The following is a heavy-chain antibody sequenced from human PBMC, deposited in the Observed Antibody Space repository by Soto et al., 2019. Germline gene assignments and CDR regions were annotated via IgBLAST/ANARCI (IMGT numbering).Heavy chain of an antibody. V-gene: IGHV3-53*01. Sequence: EVQLVESGGGLIQPGGSLRLSCADSGFTVSSNYMSWVRQAPGKGLEWVSVIYSGDTTYYADSVKGRFTISRDHSKNTLYLQMNSLRAEDTAVYYCARDLRTLYGMDVWGQGTTVTVSS. CDR1: GFTVSSNY. CDR3: ARDLRTLYGMDV. J-gene: IGHJ6*02. CDR2: IYSGDTT.